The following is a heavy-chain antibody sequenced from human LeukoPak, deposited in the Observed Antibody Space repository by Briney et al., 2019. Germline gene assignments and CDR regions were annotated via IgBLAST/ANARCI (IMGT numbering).Heavy chain of an antibody. V-gene: IGHV1-69*13. CDR3: ARDSLVGAAWFDP. CDR2: IIPIFGTA. CDR1: GYTFTSYG. Sequence: GASVKVSCKASGYTFTSYGISWVRQAPGQGLEWMGGIIPIFGTANYAQKFQGRVTITADESTSTAYMELSSLRSEDTAVYYCARDSLVGAAWFDPWGQGTLVTVSS. J-gene: IGHJ5*02. D-gene: IGHD2-8*02.